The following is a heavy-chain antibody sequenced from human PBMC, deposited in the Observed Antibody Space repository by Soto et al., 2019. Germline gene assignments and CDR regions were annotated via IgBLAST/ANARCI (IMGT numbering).Heavy chain of an antibody. CDR3: AREGTNYYDSSGYYSVYFDY. CDR1: GGTFSSYA. V-gene: IGHV1-69*01. Sequence: QVQLVQSGAEVKKPGSSVKVSCKASGGTFSSYAISWVRQAPGQGLEWMGGIIPIFGTANYAQKFQGRVTITADESTSTAYMELSSLGSEDTAVYYCAREGTNYYDSSGYYSVYFDYWGQGTLVTVSS. D-gene: IGHD3-22*01. J-gene: IGHJ4*02. CDR2: IIPIFGTA.